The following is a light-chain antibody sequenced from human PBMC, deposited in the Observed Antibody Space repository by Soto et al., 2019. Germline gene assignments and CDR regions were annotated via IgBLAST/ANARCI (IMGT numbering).Light chain of an antibody. CDR2: EVS. CDR1: SSDVGDNY. Sequence: QSALTQPPSASGSPGQSVTISCTGTSSDVGDNYVSWYQQHLGKAPKLIIYEVSQRPSGVPDRFSGSKSGNTASLTVSGLQTEDEADYYCCSYAGSSYYVFGSGTKLTVL. J-gene: IGLJ1*01. V-gene: IGLV2-8*01. CDR3: CSYAGSSYYV.